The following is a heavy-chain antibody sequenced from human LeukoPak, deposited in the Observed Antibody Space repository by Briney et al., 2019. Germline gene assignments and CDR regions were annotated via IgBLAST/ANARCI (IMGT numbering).Heavy chain of an antibody. CDR2: IIPIFGTA. CDR1: GGTFSSYA. Sequence: GASVKVSCKASGGTFSSYAISWVRQAPGQGLEWMGRIIPIFGTANYAQKFQGRVTITTDESTSTAYMELSSLRSEDTAVYCCATLTGDTLHPVDYYYYYMDVWGKGTTVTVSS. J-gene: IGHJ6*03. CDR3: ATLTGDTLHPVDYYYYYMDV. D-gene: IGHD7-27*01. V-gene: IGHV1-69*05.